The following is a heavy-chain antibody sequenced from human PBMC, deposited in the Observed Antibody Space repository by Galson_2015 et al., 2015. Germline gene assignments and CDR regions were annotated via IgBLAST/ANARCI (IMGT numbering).Heavy chain of an antibody. Sequence: CAISGDSVSSNSAAWNWIRQSPSRGLEWLGRTYYRSKWYNDYAVSVKSRITINPDTSKNQFSLKLSSVTAADTAVYYCARDRGSYGGKGRDAFENWGQGTMVTVSS. V-gene: IGHV6-1*01. CDR1: GDSVSSNSAA. CDR3: ARDRGSYGGKGRDAFEN. D-gene: IGHD4-23*01. J-gene: IGHJ3*02. CDR2: TYYRSKWYN.